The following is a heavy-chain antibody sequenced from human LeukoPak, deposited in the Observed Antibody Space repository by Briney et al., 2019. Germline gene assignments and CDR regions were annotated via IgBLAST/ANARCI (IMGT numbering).Heavy chain of an antibody. CDR2: ISGSGGST. Sequence: GGSLRLSCAATGFTFSSYAMSWVRQAPGKGLEWVSAISGSGGSTYYADSVKGRFTISRDNSKNTLYLQMNSLRAEDTAVYYCAKGESIAVAILYWGQGTLVTVSS. CDR3: AKGESIAVAILY. V-gene: IGHV3-23*01. D-gene: IGHD6-19*01. CDR1: GFTFSSYA. J-gene: IGHJ4*02.